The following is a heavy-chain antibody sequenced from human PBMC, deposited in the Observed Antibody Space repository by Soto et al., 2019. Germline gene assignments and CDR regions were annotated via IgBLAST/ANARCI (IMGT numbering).Heavy chain of an antibody. V-gene: IGHV3-23*01. J-gene: IGHJ3*01. Sequence: EVQLLEPGGGLVQPGGSLRLSCAASGFTFSNFFMSWVRQAPGKGLDWVSGIGANGGGTYYADSVKGWFIVSRDNSKNTLYLQMNSLRAEDTAVYYCARDPNGDYLGAFDFWGQRTMVTVSS. CDR1: GFTFSNFF. CDR2: IGANGGGT. D-gene: IGHD4-17*01. CDR3: ARDPNGDYLGAFDF.